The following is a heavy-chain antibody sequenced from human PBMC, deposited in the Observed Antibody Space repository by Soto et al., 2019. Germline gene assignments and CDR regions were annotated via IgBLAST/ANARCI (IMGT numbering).Heavy chain of an antibody. CDR3: ARGGCSGGSCYRAYYYYYGMDV. CDR2: INHSGST. CDR1: GGSFSGYY. V-gene: IGHV4-34*01. Sequence: PSETLSLTCTVYGGSFSGYYWSWIRQPPGKGLEWIGEINHSGSTNYNPSLKSRVTISVDTSKNQFSLKLSSVTAADTAVYYCARGGCSGGSCYRAYYYYYGMDVWGQGTTVTVSS. D-gene: IGHD2-15*01. J-gene: IGHJ6*02.